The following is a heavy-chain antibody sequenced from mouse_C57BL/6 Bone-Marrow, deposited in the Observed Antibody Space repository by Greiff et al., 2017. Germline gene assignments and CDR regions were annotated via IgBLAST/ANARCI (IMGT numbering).Heavy chain of an antibody. J-gene: IGHJ3*01. D-gene: IGHD2-2*01. CDR3: APSYGYAWFAY. CDR2: INPYNGDT. Sequence: EVKLVESGPELVKPGDSVKISCKASGYSFTGYFMNWVMQSHGKSLEWIGRINPYNGDTFYNQKFKGKATLTVDKSSSTAHMELRSLTSEDSAVYYCAPSYGYAWFAYWGQGTLVTVSA. CDR1: GYSFTGYF. V-gene: IGHV1-20*01.